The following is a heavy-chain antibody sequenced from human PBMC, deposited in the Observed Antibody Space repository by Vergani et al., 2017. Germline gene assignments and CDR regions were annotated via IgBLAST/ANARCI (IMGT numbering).Heavy chain of an antibody. CDR1: GFTFSSYW. CDR3: ARDYGDPYYYYYYMDV. J-gene: IGHJ6*03. CDR2: IKQDGSEK. D-gene: IGHD4-17*01. V-gene: IGHV3-7*01. Sequence: EVQLVESGGGLVQPGGSLRLSCAASGFTFSSYWMSLVRQAPGKGLEWVANIKQDGSEKYYVDSVKGRFTISRDNAKNSLYLQMNSLRAEDTAVYYCARDYGDPYYYYYYMDVWGKGTTVTVSS.